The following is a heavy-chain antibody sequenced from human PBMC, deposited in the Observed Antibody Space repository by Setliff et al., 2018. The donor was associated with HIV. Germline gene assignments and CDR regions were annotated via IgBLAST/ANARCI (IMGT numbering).Heavy chain of an antibody. CDR3: ARETMYDSRGYLSHYSDY. Sequence: PGGSLRLSCAASGFTFSNYAMHWVRQAPGKGLEWVAVISYDGSNKYYADSVKGRFTISRDNSKNTLYLQMNSLRVEDTAVYYCARETMYDSRGYLSHYSDYWGQGTPVTVSS. D-gene: IGHD3-22*01. J-gene: IGHJ4*02. CDR2: ISYDGSNK. CDR1: GFTFSNYA. V-gene: IGHV3-30-3*01.